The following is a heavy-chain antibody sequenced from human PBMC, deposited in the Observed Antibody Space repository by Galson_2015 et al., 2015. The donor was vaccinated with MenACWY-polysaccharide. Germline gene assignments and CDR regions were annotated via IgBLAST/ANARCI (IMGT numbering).Heavy chain of an antibody. CDR1: GGPFRRYT. Sequence: SVKVSCQASGGPFRRYTLSWVRQAPGQGLEWMGRIIPILATANYAQKFQGRVTITADESTSTAYMELRSLRSEDTAVYYCTTNYYASSPSWGQGTLVPVSS. V-gene: IGHV1-69*08. CDR3: TTNYYASSPS. J-gene: IGHJ5*02. CDR2: IIPILATA. D-gene: IGHD3-22*01.